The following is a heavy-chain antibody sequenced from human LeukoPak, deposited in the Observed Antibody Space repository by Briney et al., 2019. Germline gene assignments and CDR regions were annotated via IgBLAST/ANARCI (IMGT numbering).Heavy chain of an antibody. J-gene: IGHJ1*01. D-gene: IGHD3-3*01. CDR2: IYTSGST. Sequence: SETLSLTCTVSGGSISSGSYYWSWIRQPAGKGLEWIGRIYTSGSTNYNPSLKSRVTISVDTSKNQFSLKLSSVTAADTAVYYCAREYYDFWSGYYGYFQHWGQGTLVTVSS. CDR1: GGSISSGSYY. V-gene: IGHV4-61*02. CDR3: AREYYDFWSGYYGYFQH.